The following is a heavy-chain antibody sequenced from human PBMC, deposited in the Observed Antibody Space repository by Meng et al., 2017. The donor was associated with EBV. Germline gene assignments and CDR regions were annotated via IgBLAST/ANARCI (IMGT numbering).Heavy chain of an antibody. Sequence: VRLGEVGAEQKKPGASTEVSCKTSGYPFTSYYMRWVRQAPGQGLGWMGIINPSGGSTSYAKKFQGRVTMTRDTSTSTVYMELSSLRSEDTAVYYCARDFCGGDCYLFDYWGQGTLVTVSS. CDR1: GYPFTSYY. CDR2: INPSGGST. D-gene: IGHD2-21*01. J-gene: IGHJ4*02. CDR3: ARDFCGGDCYLFDY. V-gene: IGHV1-46*01.